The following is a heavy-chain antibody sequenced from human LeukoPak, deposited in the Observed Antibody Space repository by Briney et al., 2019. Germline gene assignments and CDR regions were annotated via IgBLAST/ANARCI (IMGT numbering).Heavy chain of an antibody. D-gene: IGHD3-22*01. V-gene: IGHV3-7*01. J-gene: IGHJ3*02. CDR1: GFTFSSYW. CDR3: ARDRAVLRGRYYDSSGYYTPAHDAFDI. Sequence: GGSLRLSRAASGFTFSSYWMSWVRQAPGKGREWVANIKQDGSEKYYVDSVKGRFTISRDNAKNSLYLQMNSLRAENTAVYYCARDRAVLRGRYYDSSGYYTPAHDAFDISGQGTMVTVSS. CDR2: IKQDGSEK.